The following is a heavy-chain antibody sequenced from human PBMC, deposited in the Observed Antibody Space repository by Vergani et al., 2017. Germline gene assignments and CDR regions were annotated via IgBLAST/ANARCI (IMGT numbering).Heavy chain of an antibody. Sequence: QVQLQQSGPGLVKPSQTLSVTCAISGASVSSNSATWNWIRQSPSRGLEWLGRTYYRSRWYNDYEVSVKSRITINPDTSKNQLSLQLNSVTPEDTAVYYCATTTARGNEAFDIWGQGTMVTXSS. CDR1: GASVSSNSAT. V-gene: IGHV6-1*01. CDR2: TYYRSRWYN. D-gene: IGHD1-26*01. CDR3: ATTTARGNEAFDI. J-gene: IGHJ3*02.